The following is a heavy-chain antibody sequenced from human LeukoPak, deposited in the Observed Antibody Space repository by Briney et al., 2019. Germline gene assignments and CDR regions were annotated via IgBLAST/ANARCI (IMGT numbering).Heavy chain of an antibody. V-gene: IGHV1-58*02. CDR3: AAYEGRAAAAPFDY. J-gene: IGHJ4*02. CDR2: IVVGSGNT. Sequence: GTSVKVSCKASGFTFTSSAMQWVRHARGQRLEWIGWIVVGSGNTNYAQKFQERVTITWEMSTSTAYMELSSLTSEATAVYYCAAYEGRAAAAPFDYWGQGTLVTVPS. D-gene: IGHD6-13*01. CDR1: GFTFTSSA.